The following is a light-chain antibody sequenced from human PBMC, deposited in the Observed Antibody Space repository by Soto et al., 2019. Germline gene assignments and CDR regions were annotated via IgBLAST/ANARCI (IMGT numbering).Light chain of an antibody. CDR3: QQYETFSGT. J-gene: IGKJ1*01. V-gene: IGKV1-5*01. Sequence: DIQMTQSPSTLSASVVDTVTITCLASQTISGWLAWYQQRPGKAPKLLIYDASALPRGVPSRFSGSGSGTKFTLTIASLQPDDFATYYCQQYETFSGTFGPGTKVDIK. CDR2: DAS. CDR1: QTISGW.